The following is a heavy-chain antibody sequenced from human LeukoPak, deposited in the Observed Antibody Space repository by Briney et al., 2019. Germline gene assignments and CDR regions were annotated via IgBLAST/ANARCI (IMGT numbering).Heavy chain of an antibody. V-gene: IGHV3-30*02. CDR3: AKGVGEFGFRFDS. CDR2: IRYDGSNK. Sequence: GGSLRLSCAASGFTFSSYGMHWVRQAPGKGLEWGAFIRYDGSNKYYADSVKGRFTISRDNSKNTLYLQMNSLTAADTAVYYCAKGVGEFGFRFDSWGQGTLVTVSS. D-gene: IGHD3-16*01. J-gene: IGHJ4*02. CDR1: GFTFSSYG.